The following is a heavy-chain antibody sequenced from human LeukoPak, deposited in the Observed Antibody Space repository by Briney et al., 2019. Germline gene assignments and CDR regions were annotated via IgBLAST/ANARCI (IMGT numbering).Heavy chain of an antibody. V-gene: IGHV3-9*01. D-gene: IGHD2-15*01. CDR2: ISWNSGSI. Sequence: GRSLRLSCAASGFTFDDYAMHWVRRAPGKGLEWVSGISWNSGSIGYADSVKGRFTISRDNAKNSLYLQMNSLRAEDTALYYCAKGDKDYYYYYYGMDVWGQGTTVTVSS. CDR1: GFTFDDYA. J-gene: IGHJ6*02. CDR3: AKGDKDYYYYYYGMDV.